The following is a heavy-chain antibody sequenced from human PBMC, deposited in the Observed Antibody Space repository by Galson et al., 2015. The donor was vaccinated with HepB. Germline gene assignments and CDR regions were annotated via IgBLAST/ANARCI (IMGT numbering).Heavy chain of an antibody. CDR3: ARGDSGSYVLDY. D-gene: IGHD1-26*01. CDR1: GFTFSSYA. V-gene: IGHV3-23*01. J-gene: IGHJ4*02. Sequence: SLRLSCAASGFTFSSYAMNWVRQAPGKGLEWVSGISGSGGSTHYADSVRGRFTISRDNSKNTLYLQMNSLRAEDTAVYYCARGDSGSYVLDYWGQGTLVTVSS. CDR2: ISGSGGST.